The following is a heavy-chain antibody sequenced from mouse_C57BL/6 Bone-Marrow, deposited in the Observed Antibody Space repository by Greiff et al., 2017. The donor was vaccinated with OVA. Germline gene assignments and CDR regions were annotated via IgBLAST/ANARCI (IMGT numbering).Heavy chain of an antibody. CDR1: GFTIKNTY. D-gene: IGHD3-1*01. J-gene: IGHJ2*01. CDR3: APVGDYVDY. V-gene: IGHV14-3*01. CDR2: IDPANGNP. Sequence: VQLQQSVAELVRPGASVKLSCTSSGFTIKNTYMHWVKQRPEQGLEWIGRIDPANGNPKYAPKFQGKATITADTSSNTAYLQLSSLTSEDTSIYYCAPVGDYVDYWGQGTTLTVSS.